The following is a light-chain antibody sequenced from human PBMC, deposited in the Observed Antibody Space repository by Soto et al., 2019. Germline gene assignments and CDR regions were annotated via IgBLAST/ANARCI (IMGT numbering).Light chain of an antibody. CDR2: GAS. CDR3: QQYGNSPRS. J-gene: IGKJ1*01. Sequence: EIVLTQSPGTLSLSPGERATLSCRASQSVSSNYLAWYQQTPGQAPRLLIYGASSRATGIPDRFSGSGSGTDFTLTISRLEPEDFAVYYWQQYGNSPRSFGQGTKVEIK. V-gene: IGKV3-20*01. CDR1: QSVSSNY.